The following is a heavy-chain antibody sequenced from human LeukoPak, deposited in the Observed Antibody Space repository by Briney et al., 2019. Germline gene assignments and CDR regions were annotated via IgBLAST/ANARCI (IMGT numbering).Heavy chain of an antibody. D-gene: IGHD3-3*01. Sequence: SETLSLTCTVSGDSISSNHYYWGWIRQSPGKGVEYIRSIFYSGSTYYNPSLKSRVTISADTSKNQFSLNLTSVTAADTAVYYCARSTLFGVIILYFDCWGQGTLVTVSS. CDR3: ARSTLFGVIILYFDC. J-gene: IGHJ4*02. V-gene: IGHV4-39*07. CDR2: IFYSGST. CDR1: GDSISSNHYY.